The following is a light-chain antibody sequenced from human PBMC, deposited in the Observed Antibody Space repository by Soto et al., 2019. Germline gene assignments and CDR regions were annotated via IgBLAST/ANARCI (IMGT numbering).Light chain of an antibody. CDR3: QQYGNSPQT. J-gene: IGKJ1*01. Sequence: EIVLTQSPGALSLSPGERATLSCRASQSVSSSYLAWYQQKPGQAPRLLIYGASSRATGIPDRFSGSGSGTDFTLTISRLEPEDFAVYYCQQYGNSPQTFGQGTKGGYQ. CDR1: QSVSSSY. V-gene: IGKV3-20*01. CDR2: GAS.